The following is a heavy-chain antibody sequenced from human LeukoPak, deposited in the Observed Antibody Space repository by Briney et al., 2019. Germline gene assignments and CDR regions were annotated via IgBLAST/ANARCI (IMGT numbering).Heavy chain of an antibody. V-gene: IGHV4-39*07. J-gene: IGHJ5*02. D-gene: IGHD3-3*01. Sequence: SETLSLTCTVSGGSISSSSYYWGWIRQPPGKGLEWIGSIYYSGSTYYNPSLKSRVTISVDTSKNQFSLKLSSVTAADTAVYYCARDPGYYDFWSGPQNWFDPWGQGTLVTVSS. CDR3: ARDPGYYDFWSGPQNWFDP. CDR1: GGSISSSSYY. CDR2: IYYSGST.